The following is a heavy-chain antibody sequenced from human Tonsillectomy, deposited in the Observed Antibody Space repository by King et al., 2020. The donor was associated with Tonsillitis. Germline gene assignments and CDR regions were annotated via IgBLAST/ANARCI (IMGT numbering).Heavy chain of an antibody. Sequence: VQLVESGGGLVQPGGSLRLSCAASGFTFSSYAMSLVRQAPGNGLEWVSAISGCGGSTYYADSGKGRFTISRDNSKNTLYLQMNSLSAEDTAVYYCAKPTRYFDWFLLDYWGRGTLVTVSS. CDR1: GFTFSSYA. CDR3: AKPTRYFDWFLLDY. J-gene: IGHJ4*02. CDR2: ISGCGGST. V-gene: IGHV3-23*04. D-gene: IGHD3-9*01.